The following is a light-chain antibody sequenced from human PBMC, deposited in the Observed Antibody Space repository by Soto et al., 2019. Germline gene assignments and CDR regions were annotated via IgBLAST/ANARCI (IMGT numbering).Light chain of an antibody. CDR3: QHYDTSPPPR. Sequence: EILLTQSPGTLSLSPGQRAILSCRASQSLSSDFLAWYQQKPGQPPRLIIYGASNRATGVPDRFSGSGSGTDFTLTISRLEPEDFAVYFCQHYDTSPPPRFGQGTKV. CDR1: QSLSSDF. CDR2: GAS. J-gene: IGKJ1*01. V-gene: IGKV3-20*01.